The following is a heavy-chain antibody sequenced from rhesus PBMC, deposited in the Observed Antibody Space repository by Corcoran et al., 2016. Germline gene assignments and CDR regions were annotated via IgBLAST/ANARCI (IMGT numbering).Heavy chain of an antibody. D-gene: IGHD5-24*01. Sequence: EVQLVQSGAEVNRPGYSLKRSCQPSGYRFHSYFLRSLRPLPGKGLAWMGAIDPSDSDTRYSPSLQGQVTISADKSISTAYLQWSSLKASDTATYYCAKGYSGYKTHFDYWGQGVLVTVSS. CDR1: GYRFHSYF. J-gene: IGHJ4*01. CDR2: IDPSDSDT. CDR3: AKGYSGYKTHFDY. V-gene: IGHV5-20*02.